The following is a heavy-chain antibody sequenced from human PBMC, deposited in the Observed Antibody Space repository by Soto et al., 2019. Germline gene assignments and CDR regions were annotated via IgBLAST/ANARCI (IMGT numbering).Heavy chain of an antibody. CDR2: ISGSGGST. V-gene: IGHV3-23*01. J-gene: IGHJ5*02. CDR3: ANFEYSSSYNWFDP. CDR1: GFTFSSYA. Sequence: GGSLRLSCAASGFTFSSYAMSWVRQAPGKGLEWVSAISGSGGSTYYADSVKGRFTISRDNSKNTLYLQMNSLRAEDTVVYYCANFEYSSSYNWFDPWGQGTLVTVSS. D-gene: IGHD6-6*01.